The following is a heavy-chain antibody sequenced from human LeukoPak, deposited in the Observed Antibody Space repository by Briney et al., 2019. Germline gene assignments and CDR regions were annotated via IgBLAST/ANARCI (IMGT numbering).Heavy chain of an antibody. J-gene: IGHJ5*02. Sequence: SETLSLTCTVSGGSISSYYWSWIRQPPGKGLEWIGYIYYSGSTNYNPSLKSRVTISVDTSKNQFSLKLSSVAAADTAVYYCEREAAGPGRSWFDPWGQGTLVTVSS. CDR2: IYYSGST. D-gene: IGHD6-19*01. V-gene: IGHV4-59*12. CDR1: GGSISSYY. CDR3: EREAAGPGRSWFDP.